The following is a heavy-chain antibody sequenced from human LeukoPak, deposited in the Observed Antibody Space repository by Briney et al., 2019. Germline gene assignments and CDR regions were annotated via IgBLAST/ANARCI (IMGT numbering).Heavy chain of an antibody. V-gene: IGHV3-7*01. CDR2: IKQDGSGK. Sequence: PGGSLRLSCAASGFTFSSYGMHWVRQAPGKGLEWEANIKQDGSGKYYLESVKGRFTISRDNAKNSLFLEMSSLRVGDTAVYYCARKGSGSTDIRFDYWGQGTLITVAS. D-gene: IGHD3-10*01. CDR1: GFTFSSYG. J-gene: IGHJ4*02. CDR3: ARKGSGSTDIRFDY.